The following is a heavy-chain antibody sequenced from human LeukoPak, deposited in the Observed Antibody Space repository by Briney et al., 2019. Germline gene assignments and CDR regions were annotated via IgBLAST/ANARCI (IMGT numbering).Heavy chain of an antibody. J-gene: IGHJ4*02. CDR3: ARSSSGSYTNDY. Sequence: ASVKVSCKASGYTFTDYYMHWVRQVPGQGLEWMGWINPNSGGTNYAQKFQGRVTMTRDTSISTAYMELSRLTSDDTAVYYCARSSSGSYTNDYWGQGTLVTVSS. CDR1: GYTFTDYY. CDR2: INPNSGGT. D-gene: IGHD1-26*01. V-gene: IGHV1-2*02.